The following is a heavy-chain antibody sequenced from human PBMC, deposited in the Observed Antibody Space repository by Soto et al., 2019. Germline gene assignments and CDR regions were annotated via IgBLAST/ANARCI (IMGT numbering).Heavy chain of an antibody. CDR1: GGSFSGYY. V-gene: IGHV4-34*01. CDR2: INHSGST. Sequence: SETLSLTCAVYGGSFSGYYWSWIRQPPGKGLEWIGEINHSGSTNYNPSLKSRVTISVDTSKDQFSLKLSSVTAADTAVYYCARVGNYDSIRKGNWFDPWSQGTLVTVSS. CDR3: ARVGNYDSIRKGNWFDP. D-gene: IGHD3-3*01. J-gene: IGHJ5*02.